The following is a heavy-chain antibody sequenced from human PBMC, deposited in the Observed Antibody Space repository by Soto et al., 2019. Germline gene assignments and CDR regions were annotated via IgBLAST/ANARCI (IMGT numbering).Heavy chain of an antibody. Sequence: GGSLRLSCAASGFTFSSYAMSWVRQAPGKGLEWVSAISGSGGSTYYADSVKGRFTISRDNSKNTLYLQMNSLRAEDTAVYYYGRDVTGYYYYCMDVWGKGTTVTVSS. CDR1: GFTFSSYA. CDR2: ISGSGGST. CDR3: GRDVTGYYYYCMDV. V-gene: IGHV3-23*01. J-gene: IGHJ6*04. D-gene: IGHD2-21*02.